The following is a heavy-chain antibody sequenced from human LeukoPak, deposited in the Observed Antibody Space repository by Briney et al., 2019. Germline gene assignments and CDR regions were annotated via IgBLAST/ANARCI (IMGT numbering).Heavy chain of an antibody. V-gene: IGHV3-21*01. CDR2: ISSSSSYI. CDR3: ASGSYYNEGGYYFDY. J-gene: IGHJ4*02. Sequence: GGSLRLSCAASGFTFSSYSMNWVRQAPGKGLEWVSSISSSSSYIYYADSVKGRFTISRDNAKNSLYLQMNSLRAEDTAVYYCASGSYYNEGGYYFDYWGQGTLDTVSS. D-gene: IGHD1-26*01. CDR1: GFTFSSYS.